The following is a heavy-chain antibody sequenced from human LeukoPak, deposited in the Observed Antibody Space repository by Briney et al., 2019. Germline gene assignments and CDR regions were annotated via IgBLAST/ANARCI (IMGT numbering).Heavy chain of an antibody. J-gene: IGHJ4*02. CDR2: INAGNGNT. D-gene: IGHD5-12*01. Sequence: ASVKVSCKASGYTFTSYAMHWVRQAPGQRLEWMGWINAGNGNTKYSQKFQGRVTITRDTSASTAYMELSSLRSEDTAVYYCARDLRGYSGYDYYNYFDYWGQGTLVTVSS. CDR1: GYTFTSYA. V-gene: IGHV1-3*01. CDR3: ARDLRGYSGYDYYNYFDY.